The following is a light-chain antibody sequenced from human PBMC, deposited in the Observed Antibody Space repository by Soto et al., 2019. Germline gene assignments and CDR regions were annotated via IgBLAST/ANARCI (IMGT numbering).Light chain of an antibody. Sequence: EIVLTQSPGTLSLSPGESATLSSRASQSVDRNYLTWYQQKLGQAPRLLIYGASSRATGIPDRFSGSGSGTDFTLTISRLEPEDFAVYYCQQYGSSWMYTFGQGTKLEIK. J-gene: IGKJ2*01. CDR3: QQYGSSWMYT. CDR1: QSVDRNY. CDR2: GAS. V-gene: IGKV3-20*01.